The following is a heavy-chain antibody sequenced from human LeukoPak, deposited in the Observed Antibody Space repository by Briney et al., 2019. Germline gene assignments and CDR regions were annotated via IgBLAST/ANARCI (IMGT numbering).Heavy chain of an antibody. J-gene: IGHJ3*02. D-gene: IGHD1-1*01. CDR1: GDSISRGGDY. CDR2: ISGSGST. CDR3: AAHGVLDAFDI. V-gene: IGHV4-31*03. Sequence: TSQTLSLTCSVSGDSISRGGDYWTWIRQHPEKGLEWIGYISGSGSTYYSPSLRSRVTVSADTSKNQFSLKLTSVTAADTAVYYCAAHGVLDAFDIWGQGTMVTVSS.